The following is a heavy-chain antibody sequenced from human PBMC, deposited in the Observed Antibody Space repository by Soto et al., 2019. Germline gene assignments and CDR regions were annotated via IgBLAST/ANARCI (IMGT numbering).Heavy chain of an antibody. CDR1: GFTFSSYA. J-gene: IGHJ4*02. CDR2: ISGSGGST. Sequence: GGSLRLSCAASGFTFSSYAMSWVRQAPGKGLEWVSVISGSGGSTYYAGSVKGRFTISRDNSKNTLYLQMNSLRAEDTAVYYCAKDNGYSSSWYLFDYWGQGTLVTVSS. CDR3: AKDNGYSSSWYLFDY. D-gene: IGHD6-13*01. V-gene: IGHV3-23*01.